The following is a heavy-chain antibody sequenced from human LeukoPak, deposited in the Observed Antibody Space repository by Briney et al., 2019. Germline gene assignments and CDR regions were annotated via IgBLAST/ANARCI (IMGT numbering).Heavy chain of an antibody. V-gene: IGHV4-34*01. CDR3: AREDSSGGFDY. CDR2: INHSVST. CDR1: AGSFSGYY. D-gene: IGHD2-15*01. Sequence: SETLSLTCAVYAGSFSGYYWSCIRQPPGKGLEWIGEINHSVSTNYNPSLKSRVTISVATSKNQFSLKLSSVTAADTGVYYCAREDSSGGFDYWGQGSLVTVSS. J-gene: IGHJ4*02.